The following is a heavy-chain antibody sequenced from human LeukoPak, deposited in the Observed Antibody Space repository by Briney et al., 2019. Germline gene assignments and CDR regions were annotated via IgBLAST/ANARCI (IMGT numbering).Heavy chain of an antibody. CDR3: ARVAGSIDY. CDR1: GYTFSTYD. CDR2: TNINSGYT. D-gene: IGHD6-19*01. Sequence: ASVKVSCKASGYTFSTYDINWVRQATGQGLEWVGWTNINSGYTGYAQKFQGRLTITRNTSINTAYMELSSLRSEDTAVYYCARVAGSIDYWGQGTLVTVSS. V-gene: IGHV1-8*03. J-gene: IGHJ4*02.